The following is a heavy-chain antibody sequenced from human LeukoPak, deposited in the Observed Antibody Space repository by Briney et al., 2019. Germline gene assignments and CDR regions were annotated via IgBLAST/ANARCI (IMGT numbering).Heavy chain of an antibody. V-gene: IGHV3-23*01. J-gene: IGHJ3*02. CDR3: GKDGSSDALDI. D-gene: IGHD3-10*01. CDR2: IGTSGETT. Sequence: GGSLRLSCTASGFTFSSYAMSWVRQPPGKGLEWVSAIGTSGETTYYADSVKGRFTISRDNSKNTLYLQMNSLRAEETAIYYCGKDGSSDALDIWGQGTMVTVSS. CDR1: GFTFSSYA.